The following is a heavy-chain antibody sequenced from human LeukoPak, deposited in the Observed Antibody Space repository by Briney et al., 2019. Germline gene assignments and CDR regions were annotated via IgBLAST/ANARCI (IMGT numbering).Heavy chain of an antibody. J-gene: IGHJ6*03. D-gene: IGHD3-3*01. CDR3: ARDLTPFWSGNMDV. CDR2: IKPDGTKK. CDR1: GFTFSTYW. V-gene: IGHV3-7*01. Sequence: QTGGSLRLSCATSGFTFSTYWMTWVRQAPGKGLEWVANIKPDGTKKSYADFVEGRFTISRDNSKNTLLMQMNSLRAEDMAVYYCARDLTPFWSGNMDVWGKGTTVTVSS.